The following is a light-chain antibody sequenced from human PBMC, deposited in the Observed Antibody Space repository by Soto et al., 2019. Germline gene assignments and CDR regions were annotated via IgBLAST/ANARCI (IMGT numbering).Light chain of an antibody. Sequence: QSVLTQPASVSGSPGQSITISCTGTSSDVGSYNLVSWYQQHPGKAPKLMIYEVSKRPSGVSNRFSGSKSGNTASLTISGLQAEDEADYYCCSYAGSSIFVVFGGGTTVTVL. V-gene: IGLV2-23*02. J-gene: IGLJ2*01. CDR1: SSDVGSYNL. CDR2: EVS. CDR3: CSYAGSSIFVV.